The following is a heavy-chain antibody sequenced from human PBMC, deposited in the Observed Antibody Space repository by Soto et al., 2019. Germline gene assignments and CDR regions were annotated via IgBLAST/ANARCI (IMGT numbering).Heavy chain of an antibody. CDR3: AKARDVMVRRNIDY. D-gene: IGHD3-10*01. V-gene: IGHV3-23*01. Sequence: GGSLRLSCAASGFTFSSYAMSWVRQAPEKGLEWVSAISGSGGSTYYADSVKGRFTISRDNSKNTLFLQMNSLRAEDTAVYYCAKARDVMVRRNIDYWGQGTLVTVSS. J-gene: IGHJ4*02. CDR1: GFTFSSYA. CDR2: ISGSGGST.